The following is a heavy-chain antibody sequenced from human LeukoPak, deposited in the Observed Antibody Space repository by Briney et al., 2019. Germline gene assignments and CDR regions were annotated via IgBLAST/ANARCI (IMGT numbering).Heavy chain of an antibody. V-gene: IGHV4-61*02. Sequence: SQTLSLTCTVSDGSISSGSYYWSWIRQPAGKGLEWIGRIYTSGSTNYNPSLKSRVTISVDTSKNQFSLKLSSVTAADTAVYYCARDRAGDSFDIWGQGTMVTVSS. CDR1: DGSISSGSYY. J-gene: IGHJ3*02. CDR2: IYTSGST. CDR3: ARDRAGDSFDI. D-gene: IGHD7-27*01.